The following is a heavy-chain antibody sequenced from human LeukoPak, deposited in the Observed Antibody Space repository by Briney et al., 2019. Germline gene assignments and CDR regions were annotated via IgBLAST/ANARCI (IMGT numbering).Heavy chain of an antibody. J-gene: IGHJ4*02. CDR3: VRGLPPVVQYYFDH. D-gene: IGHD2-21*01. CDR1: GFTFSDYG. V-gene: IGHV3-33*01. CDR2: IWYDGSNI. Sequence: GRSLRLSCAASGFTFSDYGMHWVRQAPGKGLEWVAVIWYDGSNIYYADSVKGRFTISRDNSRNTLYLQMNSLRAEDTAVYYCVRGLPPVVQYYFDHWGPGTLVTVSS.